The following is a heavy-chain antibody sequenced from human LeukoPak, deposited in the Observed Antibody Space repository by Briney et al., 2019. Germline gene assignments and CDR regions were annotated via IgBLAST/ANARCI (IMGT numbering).Heavy chain of an antibody. CDR1: GFTFSNAW. D-gene: IGHD6-13*01. CDR2: ISGSGGST. CDR3: AKPMQQLPGWVFDY. J-gene: IGHJ4*02. Sequence: PGGSLRLSCAASGFTFSNAWMSWVRQAPGKGLEWVSIISGSGGSTYYADSVKGRFTISRDNSKNTLYLQMNSLRAEDTAVYYCAKPMQQLPGWVFDYWGQGTLVTVSS. V-gene: IGHV3-23*01.